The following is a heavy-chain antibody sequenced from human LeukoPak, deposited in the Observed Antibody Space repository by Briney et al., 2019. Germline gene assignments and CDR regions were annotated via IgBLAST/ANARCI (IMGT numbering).Heavy chain of an antibody. Sequence: PSETLSLTCAVSGGSISSDGYSWHWIRQPPGKGLEWIGYVYHSGNTYYNPSLKSRVTISMDRSKNQFSLNLSSVTAADTAVYYCARITGDYTYYFDYWGQGTLVTVSS. CDR1: GGSISSDGYS. CDR3: ARITGDYTYYFDY. D-gene: IGHD4-17*01. V-gene: IGHV4-30-2*01. CDR2: VYHSGNT. J-gene: IGHJ4*02.